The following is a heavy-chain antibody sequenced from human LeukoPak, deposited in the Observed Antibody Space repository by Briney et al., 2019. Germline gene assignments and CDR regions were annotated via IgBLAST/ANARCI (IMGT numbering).Heavy chain of an antibody. CDR3: ARHSVKGIAAPGDY. CDR2: IYPGDSDT. J-gene: IGHJ4*02. V-gene: IGHV5-51*01. Sequence: GESLKISCQGSGYSFNIYWIGWVRQMPGKGLEWMGIIYPGDSDTRYSPSFQGQVTISADKSISTAYLQWSSLKASDTAMYYCARHSVKGIAAPGDYWGQGTLVTVSS. CDR1: GYSFNIYW. D-gene: IGHD6-13*01.